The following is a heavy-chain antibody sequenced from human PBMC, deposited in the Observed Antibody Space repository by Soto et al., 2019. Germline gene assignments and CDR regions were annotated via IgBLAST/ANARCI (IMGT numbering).Heavy chain of an antibody. V-gene: IGHV1-24*01. J-gene: IGHJ6*02. CDR2: FDPEDGET. D-gene: IGHD3-10*01. CDR1: GYTLTELS. Sequence: QVQLVQSGAEVKKPGASVKVSCKVSGYTLTELSMHWVRQAPGKGLEWMGGFDPEDGETIYAQKFQGRVTMTEDTSTDTAYMELSSLRAEDTAVYYCATRRWFGERPWTHYYYGMDVWGQGTTVTVSS. CDR3: ATRRWFGERPWTHYYYGMDV.